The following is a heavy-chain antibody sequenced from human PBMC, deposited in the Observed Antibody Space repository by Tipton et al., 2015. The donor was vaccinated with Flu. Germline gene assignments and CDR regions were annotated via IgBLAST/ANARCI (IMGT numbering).Heavy chain of an antibody. CDR2: VIPIFGTA. V-gene: IGHV1-69*13. D-gene: IGHD3-10*01. CDR1: RGTFSSYA. J-gene: IGHJ5*02. CDR3: ARTGQDFGGNWVDP. Sequence: QSGAEVKKPGASVKVSCKASRGTFSSYAISWVRHAPGPGLERMGGVIPIFGTANYAQKIKGRVTITADDPTSTAYMEVSSLRWDDKAVYDCARTGQDFGGNWVDPRGQGALGTVYS.